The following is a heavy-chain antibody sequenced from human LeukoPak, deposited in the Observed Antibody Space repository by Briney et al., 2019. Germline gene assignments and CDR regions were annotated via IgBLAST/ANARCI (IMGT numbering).Heavy chain of an antibody. J-gene: IGHJ3*02. CDR2: IYPGDSES. CDR3: ARPYRFLEWFTFDI. D-gene: IGHD3-3*01. Sequence: GESLKISCKSSGYSFTSYWIGWVRQMPGKGLEWMGIIYPGDSESRYSPSFQGQVTISADRSISTAYLQWSSLKASDTAMYYCARPYRFLEWFTFDIWGQGTMVTVSS. CDR1: GYSFTSYW. V-gene: IGHV5-51*01.